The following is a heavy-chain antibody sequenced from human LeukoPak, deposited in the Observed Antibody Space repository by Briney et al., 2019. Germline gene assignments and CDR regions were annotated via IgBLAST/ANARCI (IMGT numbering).Heavy chain of an antibody. Sequence: ASVKVSCKASGDTFSSYAISWVRQAPGQGLEWMGGIIPIFGTANYAQKFQGRVTITADESTSTAYMELSSLRSEDTAVYYCARDAGYCSSTSCSPTEYYYYGMDVWGKGTTVTVSS. CDR2: IIPIFGTA. CDR1: GDTFSSYA. D-gene: IGHD2-2*03. CDR3: ARDAGYCSSTSCSPTEYYYYGMDV. J-gene: IGHJ6*04. V-gene: IGHV1-69*01.